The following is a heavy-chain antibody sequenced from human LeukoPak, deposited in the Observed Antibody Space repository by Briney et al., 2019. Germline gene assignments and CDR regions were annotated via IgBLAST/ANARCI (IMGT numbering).Heavy chain of an antibody. CDR3: AHRLDQRTNWNYGNFDY. Sequence: SGPPLVKPTETLTLTCTFSGFSLTTSGVGVAWIRQPPGQALQWLAVIYWDDDKRYRPSLKNRLTITKDTSRNQVVLTMTNMDPLDTATYYCAHRLDQRTNWNYGNFDYWGQGTLVTVSS. V-gene: IGHV2-5*02. CDR1: GFSLTTSGVG. D-gene: IGHD1-7*01. J-gene: IGHJ4*02. CDR2: IYWDDDK.